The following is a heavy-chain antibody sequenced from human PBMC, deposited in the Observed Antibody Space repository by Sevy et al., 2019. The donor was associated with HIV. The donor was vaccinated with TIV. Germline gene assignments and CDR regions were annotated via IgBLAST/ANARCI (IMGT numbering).Heavy chain of an antibody. D-gene: IGHD2-2*01. CDR3: ARDIVVVPAAIGDYGMDV. J-gene: IGHJ6*02. CDR1: GGTFSSYA. V-gene: IGHV1-69*13. Sequence: ASVKVSCKASGGTFSSYAISWVRQAPGQGLEWMGGIIPIFDTANYAQKFQGRVTITADESTSTAYMELSSLRSEDTAVYYCARDIVVVPAAIGDYGMDVWGQGTTVTVSS. CDR2: IIPIFDTA.